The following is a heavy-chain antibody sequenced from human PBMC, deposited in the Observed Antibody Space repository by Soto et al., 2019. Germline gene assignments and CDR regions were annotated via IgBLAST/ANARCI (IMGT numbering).Heavy chain of an antibody. V-gene: IGHV4-59*01. CDR2: IYYTGST. CDR1: GGSMSCNY. Sequence: PSETLSLTCTVSGGSMSCNYWTWSRQSPGKGLEWIGYIYYTGSTNYNPSLKSRVIISLDTSKNQFSLRLTSVTSADTAVYYCARGGSYGDFFDYWGQGAQVTVSS. J-gene: IGHJ4*02. CDR3: ARGGSYGDFFDY. D-gene: IGHD4-17*01.